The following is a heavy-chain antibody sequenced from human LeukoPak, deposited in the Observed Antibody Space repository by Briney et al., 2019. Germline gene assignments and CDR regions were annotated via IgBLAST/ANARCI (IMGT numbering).Heavy chain of an antibody. Sequence: SETLSLTCAVYGVSFSGYYWSWIRQPPGKGLEWIGGIYNSGSTNYNPSLKSRVTISVDTSKNQSSPRLSSVTAADPPLCYSARAPTGGDYYYDYLYVWGKRT. CDR1: GVSFSGYY. CDR3: ARAPTGGDYYYDYLYV. CDR2: IYNSGST. J-gene: IGHJ6*03. V-gene: IGHV4-34*01. D-gene: IGHD1-14*01.